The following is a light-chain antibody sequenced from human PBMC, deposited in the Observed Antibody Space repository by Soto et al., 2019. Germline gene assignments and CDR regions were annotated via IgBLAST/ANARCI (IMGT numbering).Light chain of an antibody. J-gene: IGKJ1*01. Sequence: EIVMTQSPATLSVSPGERATLSCRASQSVGGNLAWYQQKPGQPPRLLIYAASSRPTCILARFSGSGSGTEFTLTISSLQSEDFAVDYCQQYNNWPPWTFGQGTKVEIK. V-gene: IGKV3-15*01. CDR3: QQYNNWPPWT. CDR1: QSVGGN. CDR2: AAS.